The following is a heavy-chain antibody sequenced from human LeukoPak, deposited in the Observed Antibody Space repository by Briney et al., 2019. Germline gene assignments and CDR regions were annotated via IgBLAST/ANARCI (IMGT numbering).Heavy chain of an antibody. V-gene: IGHV1-8*01. CDR1: GYTFTSYD. D-gene: IGHD3-22*01. J-gene: IGHJ5*02. Sequence: GASVKVSCKASGYTFTSYDINWVRQATGQGLEWMGWINPNSGNTGYAQKFQGRVTMTRNTSISTAYMELSSLRSEDTAVYYCARAATMIVNWFDPWGQGTLVTVSS. CDR3: ARAATMIVNWFDP. CDR2: INPNSGNT.